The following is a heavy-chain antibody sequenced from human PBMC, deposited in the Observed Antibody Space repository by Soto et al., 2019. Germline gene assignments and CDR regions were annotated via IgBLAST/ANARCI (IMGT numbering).Heavy chain of an antibody. J-gene: IGHJ3*02. V-gene: IGHV3-30*18. CDR1: GFTFSSYG. CDR2: ISYDGSNK. D-gene: IGHD2-2*01. CDR3: ANDVVVVPAAIHAFDI. Sequence: PGGSLRLSCAASGFTFSSYGMHWVRQAPGKGLEWVAVISYDGSNKYYADSVKGRFTISRDNSKNTLYLQMNSLRAEDTALYYCANDVVVVPAAIHAFDIWGQGTMVTVSS.